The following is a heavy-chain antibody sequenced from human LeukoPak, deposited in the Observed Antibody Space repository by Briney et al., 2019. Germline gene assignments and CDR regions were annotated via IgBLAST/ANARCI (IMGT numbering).Heavy chain of an antibody. V-gene: IGHV1-2*06. Sequence: ASVKVSCKASGYTFTGYYMHWVRQAPGQGLEWMGRINPNSGGTNYAQKFRGRVTMTRDTSISTAYMELSRLRSDDAAVYYCAGHVDLDAFDIWGQGTMVTVSS. CDR2: INPNSGGT. J-gene: IGHJ3*02. CDR1: GYTFTGYY. D-gene: IGHD5-12*01. CDR3: AGHVDLDAFDI.